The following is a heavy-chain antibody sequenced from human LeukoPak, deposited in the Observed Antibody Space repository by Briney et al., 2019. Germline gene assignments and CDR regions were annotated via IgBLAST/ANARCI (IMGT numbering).Heavy chain of an antibody. CDR2: INPSGGST. CDR1: GYTFTNYY. Sequence: ASVKVSCKASGYTFTNYYIHWVRQAPGQGLEWMGVINPSGGSTSYTQKFQGRVTMTRDMSTSTVYMELSSLRSEDTAVNYCARDLRPGAIWLGLSDPWGQGTLVTVSS. J-gene: IGHJ5*02. CDR3: ARDLRPGAIWLGLSDP. D-gene: IGHD2-2*01. V-gene: IGHV1-46*01.